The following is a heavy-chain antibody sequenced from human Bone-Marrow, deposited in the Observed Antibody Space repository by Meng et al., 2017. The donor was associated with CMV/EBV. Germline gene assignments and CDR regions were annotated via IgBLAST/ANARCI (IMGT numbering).Heavy chain of an antibody. Sequence: ASVKVSCKASGYTFTSYYMHWVRQAPGQGLEWMGIINPSGGSTSYAQKFQGRVTMTRDTSISTAYMELSRLRSDDTAVYYCAYSSSWYDYWGQGTLVTVSS. CDR3: AYSSSWYDY. J-gene: IGHJ4*02. D-gene: IGHD6-13*01. CDR2: INPSGGST. CDR1: GYTFTSYY. V-gene: IGHV1-46*03.